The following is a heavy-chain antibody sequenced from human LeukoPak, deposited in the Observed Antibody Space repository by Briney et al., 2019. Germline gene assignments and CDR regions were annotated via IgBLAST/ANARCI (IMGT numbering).Heavy chain of an antibody. CDR1: GYTFTSYA. Sequence: ASVKVSCKASGYTFTSYAMHWVRQAPGQRLEWMGWINAGNGNTKYSQKFQDRVSMTADTSVETAYMELSSLGSEDTDDTAVYYCTIEGYRGTISSDYGGLSFDYWGQGTLVIVSS. D-gene: IGHD2-8*01. J-gene: IGHJ4*02. CDR2: INAGNGNT. V-gene: IGHV1-3*01. CDR3: YYCTIEGYRGTISSDYGGLSFDY.